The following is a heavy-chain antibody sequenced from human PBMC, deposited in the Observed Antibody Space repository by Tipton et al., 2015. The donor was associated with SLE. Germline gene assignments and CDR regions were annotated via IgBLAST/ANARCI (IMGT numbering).Heavy chain of an antibody. D-gene: IGHD3-9*01. CDR2: IDPNNGVT. CDR3: ASLNGYYADRIDH. Sequence: QVQLVQSGAEVKNPGASVKVSCRSSGYTFTAYHIHWVRQAPGHGLEWMGRIDPNNGVTYYAQKFQGRVTMTTDTSITTAYVELNSLTFDDTAVYYCASLNGYYADRIDHWGQGTLVTVSS. CDR1: GYTFTAYH. V-gene: IGHV1-2*02. J-gene: IGHJ4*02.